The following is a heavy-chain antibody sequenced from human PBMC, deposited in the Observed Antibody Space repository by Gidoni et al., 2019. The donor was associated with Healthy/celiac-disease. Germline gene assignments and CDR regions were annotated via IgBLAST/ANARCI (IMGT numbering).Heavy chain of an antibody. J-gene: IGHJ5*02. Sequence: QVQLQQWGAGLLKPSETLSLTCAVYGGSFSGYYWSWIRQPPGKGLEWIGEINHSGSTNYNPSLKSRVTISVDTSKNQFSLKLSSVTAADTAVYYCARVYGGSSWSRGWFDPWGQGTLVTVSS. V-gene: IGHV4-34*01. D-gene: IGHD6-13*01. CDR2: INHSGST. CDR1: GGSFSGYY. CDR3: ARVYGGSSWSRGWFDP.